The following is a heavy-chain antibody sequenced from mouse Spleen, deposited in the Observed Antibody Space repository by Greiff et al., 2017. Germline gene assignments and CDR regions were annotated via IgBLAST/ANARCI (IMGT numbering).Heavy chain of an antibody. CDR3: ARQGYGNVFDY. CDR2: ISSGGSYT. J-gene: IGHJ2*01. Sequence: EVKLVESGGDLVKPGGSLKLSCAASGFTFSSYGMSWVRQTPDKRLEWVATISSGGSYTYYPDSVKGRFTISRDNAKNTLYLQMSSLKSEDTAMYYCARQGYGNVFDYWGQGTTLTVSS. V-gene: IGHV5-6*01. CDR1: GFTFSSYG. D-gene: IGHD2-1*01.